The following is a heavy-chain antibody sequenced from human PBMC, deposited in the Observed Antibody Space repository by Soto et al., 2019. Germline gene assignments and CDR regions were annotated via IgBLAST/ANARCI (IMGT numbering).Heavy chain of an antibody. CDR2: ISAYNGNT. J-gene: IGHJ6*02. D-gene: IGHD4-4*01. CDR3: ARDQSDVLHLYYNYYGLDV. V-gene: IGHV1-18*04. CDR1: GYTFSNYG. Sequence: ASVKASCKASGYTFSNYGVSWVRQAPGQGLEWMGWISAYNGNTNYAQNFQGRVTMTTDTSTSTAYMELGSLRSDDTAVYYCARDQSDVLHLYYNYYGLDVWGQGTTVTVSS.